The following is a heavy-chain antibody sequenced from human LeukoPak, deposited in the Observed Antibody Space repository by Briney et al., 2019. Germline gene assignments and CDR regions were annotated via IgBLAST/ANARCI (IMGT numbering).Heavy chain of an antibody. D-gene: IGHD6-6*01. CDR2: INPNSGGT. CDR3: ARVQVAARIDY. J-gene: IGHJ4*02. V-gene: IGHV1-2*02. Sequence: ASVKVPCKASGYTFTGYYMHWVRQAPGQGLEWMGWINPNSGGTNYAQKFQGRVTMTRDTSISTAYMELSRLRSDDTAVYFCARVQVAARIDYWGQGTPVTVST. CDR1: GYTFTGYY.